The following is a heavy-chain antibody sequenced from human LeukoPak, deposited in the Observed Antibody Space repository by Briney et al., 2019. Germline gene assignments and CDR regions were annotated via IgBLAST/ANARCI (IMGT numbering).Heavy chain of an antibody. V-gene: IGHV1-2*02. CDR3: ARELRINMSPDAFDF. Sequence: GASVKVSCKTSGYTFTDYYLHWVRQAPGQGLEWMGWIKSNSGGIHYSQKFQDRVSITRDTSINTVYMELSSLTSGDTAIYYCARELRINMSPDAFDFWGQGTLVTVFS. J-gene: IGHJ3*01. CDR2: IKSNSGGI. D-gene: IGHD3-10*02. CDR1: GYTFTDYY.